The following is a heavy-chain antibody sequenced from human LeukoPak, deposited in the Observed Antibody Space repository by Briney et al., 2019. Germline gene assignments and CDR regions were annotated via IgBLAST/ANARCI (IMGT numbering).Heavy chain of an antibody. CDR1: GFTFSGYS. D-gene: IGHD3-16*02. J-gene: IGHJ4*02. CDR3: ATTPYNSVWGSYRHLDN. Sequence: EPGGSLRLSCAASGFTFSGYSMHWVRQAPGKGLEYVSAISSNGGSTYYANSVKGRFTVSRDNSKNTLYLQMGSLRAEDMAVYYCATTPYNSVWGSYRHLDNWGQGTLVTVSS. V-gene: IGHV3-64*01. CDR2: ISSNGGST.